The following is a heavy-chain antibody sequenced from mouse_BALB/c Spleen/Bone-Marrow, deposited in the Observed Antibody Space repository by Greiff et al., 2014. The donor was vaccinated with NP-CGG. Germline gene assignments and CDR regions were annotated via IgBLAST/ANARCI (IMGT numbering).Heavy chain of an antibody. CDR1: GYTFTDYD. J-gene: IGHJ3*01. CDR3: TRAETGSRAY. CDR2: IDPATGGT. V-gene: IGHV1-15*01. D-gene: IGHD6-2*01. Sequence: VQLQQSGAELVRPGASVTLSCKASGYTFTDYDMHWVKQTPVHGLEWIGAIDPATGGTAYNQTLKGQATLTADKSSSTAYMERRSTTSEDSAGYYCTRAETGSRAYWGQGTPVTVSA.